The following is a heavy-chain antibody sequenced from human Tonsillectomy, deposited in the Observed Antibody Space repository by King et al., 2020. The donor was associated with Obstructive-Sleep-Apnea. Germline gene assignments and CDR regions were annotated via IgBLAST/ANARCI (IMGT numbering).Heavy chain of an antibody. V-gene: IGHV3-43D*03. J-gene: IGHJ4*02. Sequence: VQLVESGGVVVQPGGSLRLSCAASGFTFDDYAMHWVRQAPGKGLEWVSLISWDGGSAYYADSVKGRFTISRDNSKNSMYLQMNSLRAEDTALYYCAKDSYASSAYYLLLVSGFDYWGQGTLVTVSS. CDR1: GFTFDDYA. D-gene: IGHD3-22*01. CDR2: ISWDGGSA. CDR3: AKDSYASSAYYLLLVSGFDY.